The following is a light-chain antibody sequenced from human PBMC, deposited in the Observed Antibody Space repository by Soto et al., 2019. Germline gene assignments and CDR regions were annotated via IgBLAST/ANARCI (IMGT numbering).Light chain of an antibody. CDR2: GAS. Sequence: EIVLKNSPTTLALSPGERATLSCRASQYITIYLAWYQQKPGQAPRLLIYGASTRATGIPARFSGSGSGTEFTLTISSLQSEDFAVYYCQQYNNWPQTFGQGTKVDI. CDR1: QYITIY. J-gene: IGKJ1*01. CDR3: QQYNNWPQT. V-gene: IGKV3-15*01.